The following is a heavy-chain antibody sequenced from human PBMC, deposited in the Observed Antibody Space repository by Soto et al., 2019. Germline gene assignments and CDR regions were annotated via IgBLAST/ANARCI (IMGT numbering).Heavy chain of an antibody. CDR3: ARKDDFWSGSGSFDP. CDR2: IYYNGFT. Sequence: SETLSLTCTVSGGSISSYYWSWIRQPPGKGLEWIGSIYYNGFTYYNPSLKSRVTISVDTSRNQFSLKLNSVTTADTAVYFCARKDDFWSGSGSFDPWGQGTLVTVSS. V-gene: IGHV4-59*08. J-gene: IGHJ5*02. D-gene: IGHD3-3*01. CDR1: GGSISSYY.